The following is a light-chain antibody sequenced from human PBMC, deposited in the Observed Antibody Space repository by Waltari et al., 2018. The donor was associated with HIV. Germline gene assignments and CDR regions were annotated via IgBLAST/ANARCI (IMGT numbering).Light chain of an antibody. V-gene: IGLV3-25*03. Sequence: SYELTQPPSISVSPAQTARITCSGESLAAQYVYWYQQKPGQAPLLVMYKDTERPSGIPERFFGSTSGTTVTLTIDGVQAEDEADYYCQSADNSDTYYVFGSGTKVTVL. CDR2: KDT. J-gene: IGLJ1*01. CDR3: QSADNSDTYYV. CDR1: SLAAQY.